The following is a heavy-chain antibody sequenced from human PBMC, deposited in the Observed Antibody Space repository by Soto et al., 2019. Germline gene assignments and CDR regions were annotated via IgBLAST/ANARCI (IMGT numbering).Heavy chain of an antibody. J-gene: IGHJ3*02. CDR3: AKATATSGGAFEI. CDR1: VFICSSYD. Sequence: GWSLRLSCAFSVFICSSYDMRWVRQAPGKGLEWVSTILVGGSTHYEDSVKGRFTISRDTSKNTVYLQMNSLTAGDTAFYYCAKATATSGGAFEIYGQGTMVTVSS. CDR2: ILVGGST. D-gene: IGHD1-1*01. V-gene: IGHV3-23*01.